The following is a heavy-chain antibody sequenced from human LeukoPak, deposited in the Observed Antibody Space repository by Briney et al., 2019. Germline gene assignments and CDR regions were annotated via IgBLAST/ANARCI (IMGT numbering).Heavy chain of an antibody. D-gene: IGHD1-20*01. Sequence: SVKLSCKASGGTFSSYAISWVRQAPGQGLEWMGGIIPIFGTANYAQKFQGRVTITADESTSTAYMELSSLRSEDTAVYYCASLTGTTRGGYYYYYGMDVWGKGTTVTVSS. CDR1: GGTFSSYA. V-gene: IGHV1-69*13. J-gene: IGHJ6*04. CDR3: ASLTGTTRGGYYYYYGMDV. CDR2: IIPIFGTA.